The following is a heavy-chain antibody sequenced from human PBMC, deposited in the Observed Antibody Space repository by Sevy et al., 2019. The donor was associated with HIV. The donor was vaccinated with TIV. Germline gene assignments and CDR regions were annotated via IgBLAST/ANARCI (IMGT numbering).Heavy chain of an antibody. V-gene: IGHV3-33*01. CDR2: IWYDGSNK. J-gene: IGHJ6*02. CDR3: AREAYCGGDCSGMDV. D-gene: IGHD2-21*02. CDR1: GFTFSSYG. Sequence: GGSLRLSCAASGFTFSSYGMHWVRQAPGKGLEWVAVIWYDGSNKYYADSVKGRFTISRDNSKNTLYLQMNSLRAEGTAVYYCAREAYCGGDCSGMDVWGQGTTVTVSS.